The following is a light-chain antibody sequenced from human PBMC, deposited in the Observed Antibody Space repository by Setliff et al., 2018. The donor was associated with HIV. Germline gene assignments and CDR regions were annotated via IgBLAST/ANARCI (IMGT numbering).Light chain of an antibody. CDR1: GSNIGSHT. J-gene: IGLJ2*01. CDR3: ASWDGSLDGPV. V-gene: IGLV1-44*01. Sequence: QSALTQPPSVSGTPGQEVTISCSGRGSNIGSHTVNWYHQVPGTAPQLLIYNNNQRPSGAPDRISGSKSGTSASLAISGLQSEDEADYYCASWDGSLDGPVFGGGTK. CDR2: NNN.